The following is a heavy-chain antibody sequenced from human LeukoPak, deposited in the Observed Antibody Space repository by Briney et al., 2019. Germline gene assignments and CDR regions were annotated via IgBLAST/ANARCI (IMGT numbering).Heavy chain of an antibody. Sequence: SVKVSCKASGGTFSSYAVSWVRQAPGQGLEWMGRIIPILGIANYAQKFQGRVTITADKSTSTAYMELSSLRSEDTAVYYCARDRGEGYYFDYWGQGTLVTVSS. D-gene: IGHD3-10*01. CDR3: ARDRGEGYYFDY. J-gene: IGHJ4*02. CDR1: GGTFSSYA. CDR2: IIPILGIA. V-gene: IGHV1-69*04.